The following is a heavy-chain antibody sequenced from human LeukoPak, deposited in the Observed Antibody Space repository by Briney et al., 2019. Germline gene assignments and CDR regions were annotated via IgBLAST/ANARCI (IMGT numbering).Heavy chain of an antibody. V-gene: IGHV1-58*02. CDR3: AAGSSPYGMDV. D-gene: IGHD6-19*01. CDR1: VFTFTSSA. J-gene: IGHJ6*02. Sequence: SVKVSCKASVFTFTSSAMQWVRQARGQRLEWIGWIVVGSGNTNYAQKFQERVTITRDMSTSTAYLELSSLRSEDTAVYYCAAGSSPYGMDVWGQGTTVTVSS. CDR2: IVVGSGNT.